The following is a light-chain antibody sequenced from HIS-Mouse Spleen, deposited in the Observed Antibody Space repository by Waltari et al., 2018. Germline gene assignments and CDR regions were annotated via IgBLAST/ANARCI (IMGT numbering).Light chain of an antibody. CDR1: SSDVGGYTY. CDR3: SSYAGSNNFV. Sequence: QSALTQPPSAAGSPGQSVTISCTGTSSDVGGYTYVSWYQQHPGQAPKLMIYEVSKRPSGVPDRFSGSKSGNTASLTVSGLQAEDEADYYCSSYAGSNNFVFGTGTKVTVL. CDR2: EVS. V-gene: IGLV2-8*01. J-gene: IGLJ1*01.